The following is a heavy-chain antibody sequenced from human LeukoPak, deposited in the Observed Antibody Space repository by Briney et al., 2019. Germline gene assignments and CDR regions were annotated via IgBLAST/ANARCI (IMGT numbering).Heavy chain of an antibody. CDR3: AKETRLVTGGGRYFDY. D-gene: IGHD7-27*01. V-gene: IGHV3-30-3*01. CDR2: ISYDGSNK. J-gene: IGHJ4*02. Sequence: PGGSLRLSCAASGFTFSSYAMHWVRQAPGKGLEWVAVISYDGSNKYYADSVKGRFTISRDNSKNTLYLQMNSLRAEDTAVYYCAKETRLVTGGGRYFDYWGQGTLVTVSS. CDR1: GFTFSSYA.